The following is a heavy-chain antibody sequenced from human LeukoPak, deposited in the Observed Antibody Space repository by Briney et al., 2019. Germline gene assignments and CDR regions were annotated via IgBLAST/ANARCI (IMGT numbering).Heavy chain of an antibody. V-gene: IGHV1-8*01. J-gene: IGHJ4*02. CDR1: GYTFTSYD. D-gene: IGHD6-19*01. CDR2: MNPNSGNT. CDR3: AREHSSGWYGLNY. Sequence: GASVKVSCKASGYTFTSYDINWVRQATGQGVEWMGWMNPNSGNTGYAQKFQGRVTITRNTSISTAYMELSSLRSEDTAVCYCAREHSSGWYGLNYWGQGTLVTVSS.